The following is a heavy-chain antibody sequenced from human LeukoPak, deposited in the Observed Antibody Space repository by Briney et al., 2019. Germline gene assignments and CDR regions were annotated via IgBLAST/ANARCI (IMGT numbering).Heavy chain of an antibody. CDR2: IRYDGSNE. CDR1: GFTFSTYG. V-gene: IGHV3-30*02. Sequence: GGSLSLSRAASGFTFSTYGMHWVRQAPGKGLEWVALIRYDGSNEYYVDSVKGRFTISRDNSKNTLYLQMNSLGAEDTAVYYCAKDRTLYSSGWPFDYWGQATLVAVSS. D-gene: IGHD6-19*01. CDR3: AKDRTLYSSGWPFDY. J-gene: IGHJ4*02.